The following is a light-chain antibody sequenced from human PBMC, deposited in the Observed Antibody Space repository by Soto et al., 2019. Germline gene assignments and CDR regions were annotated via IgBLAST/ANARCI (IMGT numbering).Light chain of an antibody. CDR2: DAS. V-gene: IGKV3-11*01. Sequence: EIGLTQSPATLSLSPGERATLSCRASQSVSTYLAWYQQKPGQAPSLLIYDASNRAAGIPARFSGSGSGTDFTLPISSLEPEDFAVYYCQQRSNWPLTFGGGTKVEIK. CDR1: QSVSTY. J-gene: IGKJ4*01. CDR3: QQRSNWPLT.